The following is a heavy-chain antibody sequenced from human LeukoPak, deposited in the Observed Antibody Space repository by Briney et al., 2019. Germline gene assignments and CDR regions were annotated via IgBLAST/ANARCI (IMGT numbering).Heavy chain of an antibody. V-gene: IGHV3-48*01. CDR2: ISSSSSTI. CDR3: ARVNGYSYGQNWYFDL. J-gene: IGHJ2*01. CDR1: GFTFSSYR. Sequence: GGSLRLSCAASGFTFSSYRMNWVRQAPGKGLEWVSYISSSSSTIYYADSVKGRFTISRDNAKNSLYLQMNSLRAEDTAVYYCARVNGYSYGQNWYFDLWGRGTLVTVSS. D-gene: IGHD5-18*01.